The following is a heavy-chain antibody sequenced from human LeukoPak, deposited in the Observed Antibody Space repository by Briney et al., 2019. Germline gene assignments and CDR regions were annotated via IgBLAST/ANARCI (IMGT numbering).Heavy chain of an antibody. J-gene: IGHJ4*02. CDR2: ISSSGSTI. V-gene: IGHV3-48*03. CDR3: ARVGCFSSTSCYRGSDY. CDR1: GFTFSSYE. D-gene: IGHD2-2*01. Sequence: GGSLRLSCAASGFTFSSYEMNWVRQAPGKGLEWVSYISSSGSTIYYADSVKGRFTVSRDNAKNSLYLQMNSLRAEDTAVYYCARVGCFSSTSCYRGSDYWGQGTLVTVSS.